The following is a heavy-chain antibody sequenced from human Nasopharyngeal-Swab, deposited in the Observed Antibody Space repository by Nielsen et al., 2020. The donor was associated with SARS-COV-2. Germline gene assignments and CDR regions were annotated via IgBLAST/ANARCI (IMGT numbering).Heavy chain of an antibody. Sequence: SVKVSCKASGGTFSSYAISWVRQAPGQGLEWMGGIIPIFGTANYAQKFQGRVTITADESTSTAYMELSSLRSEDTAVYYCARDYGDYAGRVYWGQGTLVTVSS. J-gene: IGHJ4*02. D-gene: IGHD4-17*01. CDR3: ARDYGDYAGRVY. CDR2: IIPIFGTA. V-gene: IGHV1-69*13. CDR1: GGTFSSYA.